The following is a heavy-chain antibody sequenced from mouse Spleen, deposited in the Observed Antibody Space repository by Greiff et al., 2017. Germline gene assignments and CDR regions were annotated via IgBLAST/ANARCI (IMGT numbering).Heavy chain of an antibody. V-gene: IGHV1-5*01. J-gene: IGHJ1*01. CDR3: TREGVVATTEYFDV. CDR2: IYPGNSDT. Sequence: VQLQQSGTVLARPGASVKMSCKTSGYTFTSYWMHWVKQRPGQGLEWIGAIYPGNSDTSYNQKFKGKAKLTAVTSASTAYMELSSLTNEDSAVYYWTREGVVATTEYFDVWGAGTTVTVSS. CDR1: GYTFTSYW. D-gene: IGHD1-1*01.